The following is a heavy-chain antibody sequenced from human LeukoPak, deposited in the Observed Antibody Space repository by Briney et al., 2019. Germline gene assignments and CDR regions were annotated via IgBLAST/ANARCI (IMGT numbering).Heavy chain of an antibody. CDR3: ARDSAHIVVLPPAMSLGLDNWFDP. V-gene: IGHV3-48*03. CDR1: GFTFSSYE. J-gene: IGHJ5*02. CDR2: ISSGGSAI. D-gene: IGHD2-2*01. Sequence: GGSLRLSCAASGFTFSSYEMNWVRQAPGKGLEWVSYISSGGSAIYYADSVKGRFTISRDDAKNSLYLQMNSLRAEDTAVYYCARDSAHIVVLPPAMSLGLDNWFDPWGQGTLVTVSS.